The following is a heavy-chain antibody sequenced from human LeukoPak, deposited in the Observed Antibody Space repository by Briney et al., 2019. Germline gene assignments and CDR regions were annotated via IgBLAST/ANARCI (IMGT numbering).Heavy chain of an antibody. D-gene: IGHD3-22*01. CDR3: AGEVRDYYYMDV. CDR2: IYSGGST. J-gene: IGHJ6*03. V-gene: IGHV3-53*01. Sequence: TGGSLRLSCAASGFTFSSYSMNWVRQAPGKGLEWVSVIYSGGSTYYADSVKGRFTISRDNSKNTLYLQMNSLRAEDTAVYYCAGEVRDYYYMDVWGKGTTVTVSS. CDR1: GFTFSSYS.